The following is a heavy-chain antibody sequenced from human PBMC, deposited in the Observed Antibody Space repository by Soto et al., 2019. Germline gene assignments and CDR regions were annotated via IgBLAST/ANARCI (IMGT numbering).Heavy chain of an antibody. CDR2: IIPTFNKP. Sequence: QVQLLQSEAEVTKTGSSVKVSCKTSGDVFSSYSVSWVRQAPGKGLEWMGGIIPTFNKPNYAQKFQGRLTLNADASTSTIYMELTSLMSEDTATYYCARDRYYHDICGYHPQFDSWGQGTLVTVSS. D-gene: IGHD3-22*01. J-gene: IGHJ4*02. CDR3: ARDRYYHDICGYHPQFDS. CDR1: GDVFSSYS. V-gene: IGHV1-69*01.